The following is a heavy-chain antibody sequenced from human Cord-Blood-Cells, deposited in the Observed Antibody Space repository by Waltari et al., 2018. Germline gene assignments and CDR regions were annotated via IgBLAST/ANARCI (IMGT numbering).Heavy chain of an antibody. Sequence: EVQLVESGGGLVQPGGSLRLSCAASGFPFSSYEMNWVRQAPGKGLEWVSYISSSGSTRYYSDSVKGLFTISRDNAKNSLYLQMNSLRAEDTAVYYCARVGAHYYGMDVWGQGTTVTVSS. CDR2: ISSSGSTR. V-gene: IGHV3-48*03. CDR3: ARVGAHYYGMDV. CDR1: GFPFSSYE. D-gene: IGHD1-26*01. J-gene: IGHJ6*02.